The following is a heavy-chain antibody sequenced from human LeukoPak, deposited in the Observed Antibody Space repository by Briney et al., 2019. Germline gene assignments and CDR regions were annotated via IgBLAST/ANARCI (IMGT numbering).Heavy chain of an antibody. D-gene: IGHD6-13*01. CDR1: GYTFIKHW. CDR3: ARDREYSSSWFRQSVPDY. J-gene: IGHJ4*02. Sequence: GASVKVSCKASGYTFIKHWMHWVRQAPGQGLEWMGWINPNSGGTNYAQKFQGRVTMTRDTSISTAYMELSRLRSDDAAVYYCARDREYSSSWFRQSVPDYWGQGTLVTVSS. CDR2: INPNSGGT. V-gene: IGHV1-2*02.